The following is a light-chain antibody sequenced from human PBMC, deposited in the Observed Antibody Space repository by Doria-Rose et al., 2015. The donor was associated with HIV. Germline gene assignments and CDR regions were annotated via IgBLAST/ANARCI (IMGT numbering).Light chain of an antibody. Sequence: AQSPSSRAASSGDRLTITSRACRDVSTALAWDQQKPGKAPKLLIYAASTLESGVPSRFSGSGSGADFTLTISYLQSEDFATYFCQQYYSYPPTFGQGTKVGVK. CDR1: RDVSTA. CDR2: AAS. V-gene: IGKV1-13*02. CDR3: QQYYSYPPT. J-gene: IGKJ1*01.